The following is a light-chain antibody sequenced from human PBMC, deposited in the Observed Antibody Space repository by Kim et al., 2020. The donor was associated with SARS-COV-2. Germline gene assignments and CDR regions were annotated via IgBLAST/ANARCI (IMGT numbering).Light chain of an antibody. V-gene: IGLV2-11*03. Sequence: GQSVTISCTGTSSDVGSYNHVSWYQQHPGTAPKLMIYDVSKRPSGVPESFSGSKSGNTASLTISGLQAEDEADYYCCSSAGGYTWVFGGGTQLTVL. CDR2: DVS. CDR3: CSSAGGYTWV. CDR1: SSDVGSYNH. J-gene: IGLJ3*02.